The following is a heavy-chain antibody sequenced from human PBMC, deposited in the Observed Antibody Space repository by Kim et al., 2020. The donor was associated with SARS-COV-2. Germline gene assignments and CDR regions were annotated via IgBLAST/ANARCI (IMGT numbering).Heavy chain of an antibody. Sequence: SETLSLTCTVSGGSISSSSYYWGWIRQPPGKGLEWIGSIYHSGSTYYNPSLKSRVTISVDTSKNQFSLKLSSVTAADTAVYYCARLLLEWLEGWFDPWGQGTLVTVSS. D-gene: IGHD3-3*01. V-gene: IGHV4-39*01. CDR2: IYHSGST. CDR1: GGSISSSSYY. J-gene: IGHJ5*02. CDR3: ARLLLEWLEGWFDP.